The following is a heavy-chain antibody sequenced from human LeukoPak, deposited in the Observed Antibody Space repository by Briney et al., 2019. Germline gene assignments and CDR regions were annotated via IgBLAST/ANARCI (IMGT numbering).Heavy chain of an antibody. J-gene: IGHJ4*02. CDR3: ARDQGQYTSGWNEEAGFDY. CDR2: INPDSGGT. CDR1: GGTFSSYA. V-gene: IGHV1-2*02. Sequence: ASVKVSCKASGGTFSSYAISWVRQAPGQGLEWMGWINPDSGGTNYAQKFQGRVTMTRDTSINTAYMELSRLRSDDTAVYYCARDQGQYTSGWNEEAGFDYWGQGTLVTVSS. D-gene: IGHD6-19*01.